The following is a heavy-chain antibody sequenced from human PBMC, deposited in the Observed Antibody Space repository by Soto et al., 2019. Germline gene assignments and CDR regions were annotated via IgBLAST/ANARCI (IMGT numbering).Heavy chain of an antibody. V-gene: IGHV3-23*01. D-gene: IGHD3-9*01. Sequence: PGGSLRLSCAASGFTFSSYAMSWVRQAPGKGLEWVSAISGSGGSTYYADSVKGRFTISRDNSKNTLYLQMNSLRAEDTAVYYCAKTILEDGYNQAYFDYWGQGTLVTVSS. CDR3: AKTILEDGYNQAYFDY. CDR2: ISGSGGST. J-gene: IGHJ4*02. CDR1: GFTFSSYA.